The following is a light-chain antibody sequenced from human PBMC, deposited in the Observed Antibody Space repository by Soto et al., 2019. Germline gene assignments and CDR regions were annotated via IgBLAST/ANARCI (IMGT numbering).Light chain of an antibody. CDR3: QQLRLYPST. V-gene: IGKV1-9*01. CDR1: QDIAIY. J-gene: IGKJ4*01. Sequence: DIQMTQSPSSLSASVGDRVTITCRASQDIAIYLAWYQQKPGEAPKLLIYXSXTLYGWVPTRFSGSGSGTDFALTITSLQAEDFATYYCQQLRLYPSTFGGGTKVDIK. CDR2: XSX.